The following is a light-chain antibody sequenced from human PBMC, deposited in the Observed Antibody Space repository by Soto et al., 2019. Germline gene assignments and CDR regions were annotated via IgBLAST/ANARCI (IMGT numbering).Light chain of an antibody. J-gene: IGKJ1*01. Sequence: ESVLTQSPGTLSLSPGERATLSCRASQSVSSSYLAWYQQKPGQTPRLLIYGASSRATGIPDRFSGSGSGTDFPLTISRLEPEDFAVYYCKQYGSSPCTFGQGTKVDIK. CDR1: QSVSSSY. V-gene: IGKV3-20*01. CDR2: GAS. CDR3: KQYGSSPCT.